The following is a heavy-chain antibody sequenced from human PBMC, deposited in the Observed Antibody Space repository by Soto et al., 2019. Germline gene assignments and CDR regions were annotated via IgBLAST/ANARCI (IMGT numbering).Heavy chain of an antibody. D-gene: IGHD3-16*02. Sequence: HPGGSLRLSCAASGFTFSSYAMSWFRQAPGKGLEWVSASSGSGGSTYYADSVKGRFTISRDNSKNTLYLQMNSLRAEDTAVYYCAKPPYNYIWGSYRHASKPLFDAWGQATQV. V-gene: IGHV3-23*01. J-gene: IGHJ4*02. CDR2: SSGSGGST. CDR1: GFTFSSYA. CDR3: AKPPYNYIWGSYRHASKPLFDA.